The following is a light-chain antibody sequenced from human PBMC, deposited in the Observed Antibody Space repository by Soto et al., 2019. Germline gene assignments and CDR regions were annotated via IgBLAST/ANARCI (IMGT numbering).Light chain of an antibody. V-gene: IGKV3-20*01. CDR2: GAS. CDR1: QSVSSSY. Sequence: EIVLTQSPGTLSLSPGERATLSCRASQSVSSSYLAWYQQEPGQAPRLLIYGASSRATGIPDRFSGSGSGTDFTLTISSLQSEDFAVYYCQHRATFGQGTKVEIK. CDR3: QHRAT. J-gene: IGKJ1*01.